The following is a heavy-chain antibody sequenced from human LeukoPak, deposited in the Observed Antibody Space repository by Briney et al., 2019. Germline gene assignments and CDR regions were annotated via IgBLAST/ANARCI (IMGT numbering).Heavy chain of an antibody. CDR3: ARDMRGEGFDY. D-gene: IGHD4-17*01. Sequence: SETLSLTCTVSGYSISSGYYWGWIRQPPGKGLEWIGSIYHSGSTYYNPSLKSRATISVDTSKNQFSLKLSSVTAADTAVYCCARDMRGEGFDYWGQGTLVTVSS. CDR2: IYHSGST. J-gene: IGHJ4*02. V-gene: IGHV4-38-2*02. CDR1: GYSISSGYY.